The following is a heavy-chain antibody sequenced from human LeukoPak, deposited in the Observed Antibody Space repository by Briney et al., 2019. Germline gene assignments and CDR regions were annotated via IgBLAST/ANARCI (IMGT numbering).Heavy chain of an antibody. D-gene: IGHD6-19*01. CDR1: GYTLTELP. V-gene: IGHV1-24*01. CDR3: ATATTIAVARYYGMDV. Sequence: ASVKVSCKVSGYTLTELPMHWVRQAPGKGLEWMGGFDPEDGETIYAQKFQGRVTMTEDTSTDTAYMELSSLRSEDTAVYYCATATTIAVARYYGMDVWGQGTTVTVSS. J-gene: IGHJ6*02. CDR2: FDPEDGET.